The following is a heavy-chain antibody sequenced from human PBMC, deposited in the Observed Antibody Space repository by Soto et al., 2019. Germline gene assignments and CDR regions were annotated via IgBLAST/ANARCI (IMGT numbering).Heavy chain of an antibody. J-gene: IGHJ4*02. CDR1: GFIVSANY. D-gene: IGHD6-19*01. Sequence: DEQLVESGGALVQPGGSLRLSCAASGFIVSANYMSWVRQAPGQGLEWVAVIYSGGGIYYRDSVKGRFTISRDNSNNTVFLQMNSLRPDDRAVYYCAKPLEQWVPDHWGQGTLVTVSS. V-gene: IGHV3-66*04. CDR2: IYSGGGI. CDR3: AKPLEQWVPDH.